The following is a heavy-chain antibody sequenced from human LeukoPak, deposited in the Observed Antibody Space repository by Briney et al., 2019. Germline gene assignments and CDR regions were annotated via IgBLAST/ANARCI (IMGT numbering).Heavy chain of an antibody. J-gene: IGHJ4*02. CDR2: IYYSGST. CDR3: ARGGSTYYNTSEVDY. Sequence: PPETLSLTCALPGGSITRYYWSSIRQPPGEGLGWGGRIYYSGSTNYNPSLNRRVTISVDTSNIQFSLKLSSVTPADTAVYYCARGGSTYYNTSEVDYWGQGTLVTVSS. V-gene: IGHV4-59*08. CDR1: GGSITRYY. D-gene: IGHD3-22*01.